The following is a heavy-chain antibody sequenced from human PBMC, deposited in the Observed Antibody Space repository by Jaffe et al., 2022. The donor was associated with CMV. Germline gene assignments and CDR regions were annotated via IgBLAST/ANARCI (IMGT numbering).Heavy chain of an antibody. V-gene: IGHV4-34*01. J-gene: IGHJ5*02. CDR3: ARGPYYNYYGSGSSWFDP. CDR1: GGSFSGYY. Sequence: QVQLQQWGAGLLKPSETLSLTCAVYGGSFSGYYWSWIRQPPGKGLEWIGEINHSGSTNYNPSLKSRVTISVDTSKNQFSLKLSSVTAADTAVYYCARGPYYNYYGSGSSWFDPWGQGTLVTVSS. D-gene: IGHD3-10*01. CDR2: INHSGST.